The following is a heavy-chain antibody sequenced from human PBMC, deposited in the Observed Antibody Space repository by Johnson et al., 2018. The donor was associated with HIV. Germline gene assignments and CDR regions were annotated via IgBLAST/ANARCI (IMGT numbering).Heavy chain of an antibody. D-gene: IGHD6-19*01. J-gene: IGHJ3*02. CDR2: IGTAGDT. Sequence: VQLVESGGGLVQPGGSLRLSCAASGFTFSSYDMHWVRQATGKGLEWVSAIGTAGDTYYPGSVKGRFTISRDNSNNTLYLQMNSLRAEDTAVYYCARGVGGAGDDAFDIWGQGTMVTVSS. CDR1: GFTFSSYD. V-gene: IGHV3-13*01. CDR3: ARGVGGAGDDAFDI.